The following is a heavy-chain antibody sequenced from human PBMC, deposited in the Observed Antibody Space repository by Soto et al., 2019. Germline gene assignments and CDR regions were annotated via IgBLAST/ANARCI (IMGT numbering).Heavy chain of an antibody. V-gene: IGHV3-23*01. CDR1: GLSFNDYA. J-gene: IGHJ4*02. CDR3: AKDRNYPRDQFHN. Sequence: PGESLALCCAASGLSFNDYAMSWVRQAPGKGLEWVSAISANGQGIYYADSVKGRFISSRDSSKNSVFLHMDSLTAEDTAVYYCAKDRNYPRDQFHNWGQGTLVTVSS. CDR2: ISANGQGI. D-gene: IGHD1-7*01.